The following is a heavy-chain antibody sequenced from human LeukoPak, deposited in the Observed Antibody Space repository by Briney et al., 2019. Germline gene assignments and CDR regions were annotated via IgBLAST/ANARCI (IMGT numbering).Heavy chain of an antibody. CDR1: GGSISSSSYY. Sequence: SETLSLTCTVSGGSISSSSYYWGWIRQPPGKGLEWIGSIYYSGSTYYNPSLKSRVTISVDTSKNQFSLKLSSVTAADTAVYYCAKDSPATYYYYYMDVWGKGTTVTVSS. V-gene: IGHV4-39*02. J-gene: IGHJ6*03. D-gene: IGHD5-12*01. CDR3: AKDSPATYYYYYMDV. CDR2: IYYSGST.